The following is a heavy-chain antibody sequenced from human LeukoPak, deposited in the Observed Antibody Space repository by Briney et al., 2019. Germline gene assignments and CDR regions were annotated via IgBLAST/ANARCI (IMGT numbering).Heavy chain of an antibody. D-gene: IGHD3-22*01. V-gene: IGHV4-59*01. Sequence: SETLSLTCIVSGGSISSYYWSWIRQPPGKGLEWIAYIYYSGSTNYNPSLKSRVTISVDTSKNQFSLKLSSVPAADTAVYYCARDGRGYYDSSGHYPLFWGQGTLVTVSS. J-gene: IGHJ4*02. CDR2: IYYSGST. CDR1: GGSISSYY. CDR3: ARDGRGYYDSSGHYPLF.